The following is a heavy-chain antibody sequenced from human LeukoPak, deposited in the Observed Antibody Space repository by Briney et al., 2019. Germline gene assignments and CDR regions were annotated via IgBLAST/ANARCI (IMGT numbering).Heavy chain of an antibody. CDR3: ARLLIAGATGGSGFDI. D-gene: IGHD1-26*01. CDR1: GGSISSSSYY. Sequence: PSETLSLTCTVSGGSISSSSYYWGWIRQPPGKGLEWIGSIYYSGSTYYNPSLKSRVTISVDTSKNQFSLKLSSVTAADTAVYYCARLLIAGATGGSGFDIWGQGTMVTVSS. V-gene: IGHV4-39*01. J-gene: IGHJ3*02. CDR2: IYYSGST.